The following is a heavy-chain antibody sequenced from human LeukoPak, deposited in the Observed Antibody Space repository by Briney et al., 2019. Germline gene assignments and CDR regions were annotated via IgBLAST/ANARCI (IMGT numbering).Heavy chain of an antibody. CDR3: ARRSVRMVRGVIIGYFDY. J-gene: IGHJ4*02. CDR1: GGSFSGYY. CDR2: INHSGST. V-gene: IGHV4-34*01. Sequence: SETLSLTCAVYGGSFSGYYWSWIRQPPGKGLEWSGEINHSGSTNYNPSLKSRVTISEDTSQNQFSLKLSAVTAADTAVYYCARRSVRMVRGVIIGYFDYWGQGTLVTVSS. D-gene: IGHD3-10*01.